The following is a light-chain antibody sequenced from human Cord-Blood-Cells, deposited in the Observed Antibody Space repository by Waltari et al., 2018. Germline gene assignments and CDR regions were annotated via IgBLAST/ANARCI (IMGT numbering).Light chain of an antibody. CDR1: SSDVGGYHY. J-gene: IGLJ1*01. Sequence: QSALTQPPSASGSPGQSVTIPCTGTSSDVGGYHYVSWYQQHPGKAPKLMIYEVSKRPSGVPDRFSGSKSGNTASLTVSGLQAEDEADYYCSSYAGSNTPYVFGTGTKVTVL. CDR2: EVS. V-gene: IGLV2-8*01. CDR3: SSYAGSNTPYV.